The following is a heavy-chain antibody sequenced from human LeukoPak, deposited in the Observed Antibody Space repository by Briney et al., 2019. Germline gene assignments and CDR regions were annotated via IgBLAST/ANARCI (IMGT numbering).Heavy chain of an antibody. CDR1: GFTCSSYS. D-gene: IGHD3-22*01. Sequence: PGGSLRLSCAASGFTCSSYSMNWVRQAPGKGLEWVSSISSSSTYIYHADSVKGRFTISRDNAKNSLYLQMNSLRAEDTAVYYCAREGKYYYDSSGYYYGDAFDIWGQGTMVTVSS. V-gene: IGHV3-21*01. CDR3: AREGKYYYDSSGYYYGDAFDI. J-gene: IGHJ3*02. CDR2: ISSSSTYI.